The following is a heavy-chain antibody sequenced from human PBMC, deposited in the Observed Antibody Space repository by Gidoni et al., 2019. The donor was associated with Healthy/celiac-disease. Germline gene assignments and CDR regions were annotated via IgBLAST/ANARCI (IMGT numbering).Heavy chain of an antibody. J-gene: IGHJ3*02. CDR3: ARSLVVPWAFDI. CDR1: GFTFSSYS. Sequence: EVQLVESGGGLVKPGGSLRLSCAASGFTFSSYSMNWVRQAPGKGLEGVSSISSSSSYIYYADSVKGRFTISRDNAKNSLYLQMNSLRAEDTAVYYCARSLVVPWAFDIWGQGTMVTVSS. CDR2: ISSSSSYI. D-gene: IGHD2-8*02. V-gene: IGHV3-21*01.